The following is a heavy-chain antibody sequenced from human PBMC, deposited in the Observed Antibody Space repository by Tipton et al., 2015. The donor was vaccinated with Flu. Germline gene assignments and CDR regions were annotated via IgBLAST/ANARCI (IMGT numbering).Heavy chain of an antibody. CDR3: ARVHHDYGDCLDY. CDR2: ISSSSSYI. CDR1: GFTFSSYT. D-gene: IGHD4-17*01. J-gene: IGHJ4*02. V-gene: IGHV3-21*01. Sequence: SLRLSCAASGFTFSSYTMNWVRQAPGKGLEWVSSISSSSSYIYYADSVKGRFTISRDNAKKSLYLQMNSLRAEDTAVYYCARVHHDYGDCLDYWGQGTLVTVSS.